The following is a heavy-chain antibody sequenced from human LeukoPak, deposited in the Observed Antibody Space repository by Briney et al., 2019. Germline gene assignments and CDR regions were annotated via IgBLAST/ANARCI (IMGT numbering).Heavy chain of an antibody. D-gene: IGHD1-26*01. CDR3: AKSLSGSYLFD. V-gene: IGHV3-23*01. CDR2: ISGSGGST. Sequence: GGSLRLSCAASGFTFSSYAMSWVRQAPGKGLEWVSAISGSGGSTYYADSVKGRFTISRDNSKSTLYLQMNSLRAEDTAVYYCAKSLSGSYLFDWGQGTLVTVSS. J-gene: IGHJ4*02. CDR1: GFTFSSYA.